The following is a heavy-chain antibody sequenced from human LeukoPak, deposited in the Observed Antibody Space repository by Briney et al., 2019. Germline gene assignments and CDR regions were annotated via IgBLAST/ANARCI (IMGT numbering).Heavy chain of an antibody. Sequence: GESLKISCKHSEYSFPNYCIGWVRQMPEIGLEWMGIIYPDDSDTRYSPSFQGQVTISADRSISTAYLQWSSLKASDTAMYYCAIGRGGQQLGDYWGQGTLVTVSS. CDR2: IYPDDSDT. CDR3: AIGRGGQQLGDY. J-gene: IGHJ4*02. V-gene: IGHV5-51*01. CDR1: EYSFPNYC. D-gene: IGHD6-13*01.